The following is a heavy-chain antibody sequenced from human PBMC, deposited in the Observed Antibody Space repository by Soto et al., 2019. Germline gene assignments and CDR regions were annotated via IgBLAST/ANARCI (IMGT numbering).Heavy chain of an antibody. J-gene: IGHJ4*02. CDR2: FYSGGST. CDR3: VLAPGGSVAGPRYFHY. Sequence: EVQLVESGGGLVQPGGSLRLYCAASGFTVSSNYMRWVRQAPGKGLERVSVFYSGGSTYYAASVKGRFTISRHNSKNTLYLQLNSRRAEDTAVYYCVLAPGGSVAGPRYFHYWGQGTLVTFSS. D-gene: IGHD6-19*01. CDR1: GFTVSSNY. V-gene: IGHV3-53*04.